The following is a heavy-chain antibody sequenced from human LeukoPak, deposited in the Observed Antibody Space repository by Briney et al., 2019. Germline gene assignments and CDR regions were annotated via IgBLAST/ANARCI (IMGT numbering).Heavy chain of an antibody. Sequence: PSQTLSLTCTDSGGSISSGGYYWSWIRQHPGKGLEWIGYIYYSGSTYYNPSLKSRVTISVDTSKNQFSLKLSSVTAADTAVYYCARGAYYDSSGYYVWYFDLWGRGTLVTVSS. D-gene: IGHD3-22*01. V-gene: IGHV4-31*03. CDR2: IYYSGST. CDR1: GGSISSGGYY. CDR3: ARGAYYDSSGYYVWYFDL. J-gene: IGHJ2*01.